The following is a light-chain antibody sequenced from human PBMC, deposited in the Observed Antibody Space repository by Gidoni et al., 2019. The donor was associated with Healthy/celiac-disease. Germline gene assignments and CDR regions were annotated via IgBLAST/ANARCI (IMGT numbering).Light chain of an antibody. Sequence: DIQMTQSPSSLSASVGDRVTITCRASQSISSYLNWYQQKPGKAPKLLIYAASSLQSGFPSRFSGSGSGTDFTLTISSLQPEDFATYYCQQGGTFGQGTKVEIK. CDR2: AAS. J-gene: IGKJ1*01. CDR1: QSISSY. CDR3: QQGGT. V-gene: IGKV1-39*01.